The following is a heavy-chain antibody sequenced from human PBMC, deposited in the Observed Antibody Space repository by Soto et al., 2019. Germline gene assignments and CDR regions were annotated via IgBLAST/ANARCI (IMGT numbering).Heavy chain of an antibody. CDR2: INAGNGNT. CDR3: ARDGAGIAVAGFLYYFDD. J-gene: IGHJ4*02. D-gene: IGHD6-19*01. Sequence: ASVKVSCKASGYTFTSYAMHWVRQAPGQRLEWMGWINAGNGNTKYSQKFQGRVTITRDTSASTAYMELSSLRSEDTAVYYCARDGAGIAVAGFLYYFDDWGQGTLVTVSS. CDR1: GYTFTSYA. V-gene: IGHV1-3*01.